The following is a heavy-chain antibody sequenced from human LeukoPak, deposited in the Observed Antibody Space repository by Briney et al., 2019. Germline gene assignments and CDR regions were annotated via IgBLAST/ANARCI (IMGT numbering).Heavy chain of an antibody. D-gene: IGHD5-18*01. CDR3: ATDEDPEAAMAAGPRFYQ. CDR1: GGSISSYY. V-gene: IGHV4-4*07. CDR2: IYTGGST. Sequence: SETLSLTCTVSGGSISSYYWSWVRQPAGKGLEWIGLIYTGGSTKYNPSLKSRVTISVDKSKNQFSLRLSSVTAADTAVYYCATDEDPEAAMAAGPRFYQWGQGTLVTVSS. J-gene: IGHJ4*02.